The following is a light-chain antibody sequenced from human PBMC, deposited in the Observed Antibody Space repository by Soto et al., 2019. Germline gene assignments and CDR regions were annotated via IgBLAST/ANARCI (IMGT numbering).Light chain of an antibody. CDR1: QSVSTK. J-gene: IGKJ2*01. CDR3: QQYNSWPL. CDR2: DAS. V-gene: IGKV3-15*01. Sequence: EMVLTQSPATLSVSPGERATLSCRASQSVSTKLAWYQQKRGQAPRLLIYDASTRATDIPERFSGSGAGTAFTLTISSLQSEDVAVYYCQQYNSWPLFGQGTKLEIK.